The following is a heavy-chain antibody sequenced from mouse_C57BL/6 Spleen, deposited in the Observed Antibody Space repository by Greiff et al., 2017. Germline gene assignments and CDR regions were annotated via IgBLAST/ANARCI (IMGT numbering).Heavy chain of an antibody. V-gene: IGHV5-17*01. CDR1: GFTFSDYG. CDR2: ISSGSRTI. D-gene: IGHD2-5*01. J-gene: IGHJ4*01. Sequence: DVKLVESGGGLVKPGGSLKLSCAASGFTFSDYGMHWVRQAPEKGLEWVAYISSGSRTIYYADTVKGRFTISRDNAKNTLFLQMTSLRSEDTAMYYCARLGSNYVDYAMDYWGQGTSVTVSS. CDR3: ARLGSNYVDYAMDY.